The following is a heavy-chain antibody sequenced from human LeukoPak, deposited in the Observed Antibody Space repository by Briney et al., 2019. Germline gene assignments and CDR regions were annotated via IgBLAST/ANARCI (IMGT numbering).Heavy chain of an antibody. CDR3: ARINNFDDF. D-gene: IGHD1-1*01. CDR2: ISPDGNID. J-gene: IGHJ4*02. V-gene: IGHV3-30*03. CDR1: GFTFTTFG. Sequence: PGRSLRLSCAASGFTFTTFGIHWVRQAPGKGLEWVAAISPDGNIDYYSDSVKGRFSISRDDSKNMIYLQMNSLRGEDSAAYFCARINNFDDFWGQGTLVTVSS.